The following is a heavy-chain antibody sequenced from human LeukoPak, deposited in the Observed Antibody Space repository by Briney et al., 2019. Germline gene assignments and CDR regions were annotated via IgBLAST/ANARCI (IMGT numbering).Heavy chain of an antibody. CDR3: AASSGSIFQGY. CDR2: ISGSGGST. V-gene: IGHV3-23*01. Sequence: GGSLRLSCAASGFTFSSYAMSWVRQAPGKGLEWVSAISGSGGSTYYADSVKGRFTISRDNAKNSLYLLMNSLRAEDTAVYYCAASSGSIFQGYWGQGTLVTVSS. CDR1: GFTFSSYA. D-gene: IGHD6-19*01. J-gene: IGHJ4*02.